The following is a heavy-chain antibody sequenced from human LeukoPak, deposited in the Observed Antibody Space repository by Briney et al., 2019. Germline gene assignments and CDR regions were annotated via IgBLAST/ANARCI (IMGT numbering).Heavy chain of an antibody. CDR2: INHSGST. Sequence: SETLSLTCAVYGGSFSGYYRSWLRQPPGKGLEWIGEINHSGSTNYNPSLKSRVTISVDTSKNQFSLKLSSVTAADTVVYYCARGSEGRGMDVWGKGTTVTVSS. V-gene: IGHV4-34*01. CDR3: ARGSEGRGMDV. D-gene: IGHD6-19*01. J-gene: IGHJ6*04. CDR1: GGSFSGYY.